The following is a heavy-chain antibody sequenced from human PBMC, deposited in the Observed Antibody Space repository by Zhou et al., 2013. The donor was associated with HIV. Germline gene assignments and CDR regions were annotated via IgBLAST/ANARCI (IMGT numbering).Heavy chain of an antibody. V-gene: IGHV1-18*01. CDR2: LSAHNGNT. D-gene: IGHD2-21*02. CDR1: TYTFRTYG. CDR3: ARWAVAVTAHNYGMDV. Sequence: QTHLRQSGPEVKRPGASVRVSCMASTYTFRTYGLAWVRQAPGQGLEWMGWLSAHNGNTNYAQKLQGRVTMTTDKSTSTAYMELRSLRSDDTAVYYCARWAVAVTAHNYGMDVWGQGTTVTVSS. J-gene: IGHJ6*02.